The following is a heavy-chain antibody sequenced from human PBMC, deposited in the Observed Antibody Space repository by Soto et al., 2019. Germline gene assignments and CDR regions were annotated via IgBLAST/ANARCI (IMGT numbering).Heavy chain of an antibody. J-gene: IGHJ5*02. Sequence: SETLSLTCAVDSGSFSTYYCSWTRQPPGKGLEWIGEIHPSGDTDYNPSLSNRVTISLDTSKNQFSLKLTSVTAADTAVYFCSRGRDPHKRARTWGKGTLVTVSS. CDR3: SRGRDPHKRART. V-gene: IGHV4-34*01. CDR2: IHPSGDT. CDR1: SGSFSTYY.